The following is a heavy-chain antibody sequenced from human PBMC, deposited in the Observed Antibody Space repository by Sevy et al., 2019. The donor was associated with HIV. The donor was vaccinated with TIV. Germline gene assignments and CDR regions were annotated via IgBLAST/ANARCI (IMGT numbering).Heavy chain of an antibody. D-gene: IGHD2-15*01. V-gene: IGHV1-18*01. CDR3: ARAYCSGGSCNSPAY. CDR1: GYTFTIYR. Sequence: ASVKVSCKTSGYTFTIYRITWVRQAPGQGLEWMGWISAHNGDTNYAQKLQGRVTMISETSTSTAYMVMRSLRSDDTAIYYCARAYCSGGSCNSPAYWGQGTLVTVSS. J-gene: IGHJ4*02. CDR2: ISAHNGDT.